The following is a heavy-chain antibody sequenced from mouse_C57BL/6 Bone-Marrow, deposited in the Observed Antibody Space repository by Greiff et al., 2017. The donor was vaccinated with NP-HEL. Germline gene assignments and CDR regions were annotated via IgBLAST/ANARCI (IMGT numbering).Heavy chain of an antibody. V-gene: IGHV1-81*01. CDR1: GYTFTSYG. J-gene: IGHJ3*01. CDR2: IYPRSGNT. Sequence: QVQLQQSGAELARPGASVKLSCKASGYTFTSYGISWVKQRTGQGLEWIGEIYPRSGNTYYNEKFKGKATLTADKSSSTAYMELRSLTSEDSAVYFCANPPVAYWGQGTLVTVSA. CDR3: ANPPVAY.